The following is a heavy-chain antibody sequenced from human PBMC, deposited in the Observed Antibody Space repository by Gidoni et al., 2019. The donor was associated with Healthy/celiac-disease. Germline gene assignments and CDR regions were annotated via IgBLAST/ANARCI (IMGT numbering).Heavy chain of an antibody. V-gene: IGHV3-33*01. CDR3: AREGRRSSGFKGYYYYMDV. D-gene: IGHD6-19*01. Sequence: QVQRVESGGGVVQPGRSLRLSCAASGFTFSSYGMHWVRQAPGKGLEWVAVIWYDGSNKYYADSVKGRFTISRDNSKNTLYLQMNSLRAEDTAVYYCAREGRRSSGFKGYYYYMDVWGKGTTVTVSS. J-gene: IGHJ6*03. CDR1: GFTFSSYG. CDR2: IWYDGSNK.